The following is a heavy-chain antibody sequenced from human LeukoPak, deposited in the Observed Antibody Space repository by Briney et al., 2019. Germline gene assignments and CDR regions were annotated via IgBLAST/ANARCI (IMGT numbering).Heavy chain of an antibody. Sequence: PGGSLRLSCSASGFPFSSYAMHWVRQAPGKGLEYVSAISDSGGSTYYADSVKGRFTISRDNSKNTLCLQMNSLRAEDTAVYYCANDRGDYDYWGQGTLVTVSS. CDR2: ISDSGGST. V-gene: IGHV3-64*04. D-gene: IGHD4-17*01. CDR1: GFPFSSYA. CDR3: ANDRGDYDY. J-gene: IGHJ4*02.